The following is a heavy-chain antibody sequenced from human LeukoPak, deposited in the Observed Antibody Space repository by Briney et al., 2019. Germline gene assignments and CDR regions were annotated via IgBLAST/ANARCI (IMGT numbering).Heavy chain of an antibody. Sequence: GGSLRLSCAADGFTFSSNAMPWVRQAPGKGLEWVAVISYDGSNKYYADSVKGRFTISRDNSKNTLYLQMNSLRAEDTAVYYCARVKGLRFLEWLFHNFDYWGQGTLVTVAS. V-gene: IGHV3-30-3*01. D-gene: IGHD3-3*01. CDR1: GFTFSSNA. J-gene: IGHJ4*02. CDR2: ISYDGSNK. CDR3: ARVKGLRFLEWLFHNFDY.